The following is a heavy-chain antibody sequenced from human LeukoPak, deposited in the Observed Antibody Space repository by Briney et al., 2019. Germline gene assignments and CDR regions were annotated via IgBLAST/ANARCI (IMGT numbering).Heavy chain of an antibody. Sequence: GGALRLSCAASGFTVSSNYMSWVRQAPGKGLEWVSVIYSGGSTYYADSVKGRFTISRDNSKNTLYLQMNSLRAEDTAVYYCATDSSSRPEDYWGQGTRVTVSS. CDR1: GFTVSSNY. CDR2: IYSGGST. D-gene: IGHD6-6*01. J-gene: IGHJ4*02. CDR3: ATDSSSRPEDY. V-gene: IGHV3-53*01.